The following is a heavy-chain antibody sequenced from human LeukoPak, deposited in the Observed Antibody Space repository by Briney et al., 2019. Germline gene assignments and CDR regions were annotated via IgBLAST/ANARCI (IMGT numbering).Heavy chain of an antibody. D-gene: IGHD3-10*01. J-gene: IGHJ6*03. CDR3: AKYGSGSREQDYYYYYMDV. Sequence: GGSLRLSCAASGFSFSDYSINWVRQAPGKGLEWVSSISSSSTYIFYAASVKGRFTISRDNSRDTLYLQMNSLRAEDTAVYYCAKYGSGSREQDYYYYYMDVWGKGTTVTVSS. CDR2: ISSSSTYI. V-gene: IGHV3-21*04. CDR1: GFSFSDYS.